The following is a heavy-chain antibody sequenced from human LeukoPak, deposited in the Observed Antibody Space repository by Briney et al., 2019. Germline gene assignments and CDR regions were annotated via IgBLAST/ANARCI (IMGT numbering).Heavy chain of an antibody. CDR2: IGNLHHGHCGDV. V-gene: IGHV4-38-2*02. CDR3: AKATFSYYYDSSGYTNFDY. J-gene: IGHJ4*02. Sequence: SETLSLTCTVSGFSISSGHFWGWIRQSPAKGLEWIGSIGNLHHGHCGDVYYRPSLRSRVSLSVDTSRNSFSLRLTSVTAADTAVYYCAKATFSYYYDSSGYTNFDYWGQGTLVTVSS. D-gene: IGHD3-22*01. CDR1: GFSISSGHF.